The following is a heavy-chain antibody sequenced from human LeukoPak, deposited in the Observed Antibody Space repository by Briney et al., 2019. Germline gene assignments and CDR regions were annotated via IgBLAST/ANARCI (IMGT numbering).Heavy chain of an antibody. J-gene: IGHJ1*01. D-gene: IGHD3-22*01. Sequence: GGSLRLSCVASGFTFSSYGMHWVRQAPGKGLEWVADISYDGNDKYYADSVKGRFSISRDNSKNTLYLEMSSLRTEDTAVYYCAKDPYSSRMEYFQYWGQGTLVTVSS. CDR3: AKDPYSSRMEYFQY. V-gene: IGHV3-30*18. CDR2: ISYDGNDK. CDR1: GFTFSSYG.